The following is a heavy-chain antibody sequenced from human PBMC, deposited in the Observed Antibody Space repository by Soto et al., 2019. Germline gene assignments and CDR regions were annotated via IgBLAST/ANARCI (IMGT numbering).Heavy chain of an antibody. CDR3: ARRKVVITTDSNSFHFDMDV. V-gene: IGHV4-39*01. D-gene: IGHD2-15*01. Sequence: KTSETLSLTCTVSGGCISAHTHYWSWIRQSPGGGLEWIASIYYSGTTYYNPSLQNRLTISADRSKNQVSLLLTSVTAADTAVYYCARRKVVITTDSNSFHFDMDVWDPATTVTVSS. CDR2: IYYSGTT. CDR1: GGCISAHTHY. J-gene: IGHJ6*02.